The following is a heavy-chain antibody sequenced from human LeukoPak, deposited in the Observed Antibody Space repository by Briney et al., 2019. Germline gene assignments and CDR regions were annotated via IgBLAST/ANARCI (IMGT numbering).Heavy chain of an antibody. V-gene: IGHV3-7*01. Sequence: PGGSLRLSCAASGFTFNNKYMTWVRQAPGKGLECVANIKEDGSEKYYVDSVKGRFTISRDNAKNSLYLQMNSLRAEDTAVYYCARQGDDYWGHGTLVTVSS. CDR1: GFTFNNKY. J-gene: IGHJ4*01. CDR3: ARQGDDY. D-gene: IGHD3-16*01. CDR2: IKEDGSEK.